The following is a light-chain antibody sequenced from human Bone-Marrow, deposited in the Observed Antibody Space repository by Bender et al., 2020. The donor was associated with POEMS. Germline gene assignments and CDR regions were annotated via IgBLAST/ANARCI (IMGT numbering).Light chain of an antibody. CDR3: SSSLA. V-gene: IGLV2-14*02. Sequence: QSALTQPASVSGSPGQSITISCTGTSSDVGNYNLVSWYQHHPGEAPKLMIYDGSKRTPGFSTRFYGCMSDNTSSLSVCGLRTEDEANYLRSSSLAFGGGTNLPV. J-gene: IGLJ3*02. CDR1: SSDVGNYNL. CDR2: DGS.